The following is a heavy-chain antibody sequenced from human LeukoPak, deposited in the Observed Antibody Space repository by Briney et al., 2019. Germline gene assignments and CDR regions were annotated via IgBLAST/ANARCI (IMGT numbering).Heavy chain of an antibody. CDR1: GFTVSSNY. Sequence: PGWSLRLSCAASGFTVSSNYMSWVRQAPGKGLEWVSVIYSGGSTYYADSVKGRFTISRDNSKNTLYLQMNSLRAEDTAVYYCARDNWNYYFDYWGQGTLVTVSS. CDR2: IYSGGST. J-gene: IGHJ4*02. CDR3: ARDNWNYYFDY. V-gene: IGHV3-66*01. D-gene: IGHD1-1*01.